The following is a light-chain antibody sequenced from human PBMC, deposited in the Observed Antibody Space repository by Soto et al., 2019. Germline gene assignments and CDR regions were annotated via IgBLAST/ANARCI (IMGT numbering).Light chain of an antibody. V-gene: IGLV6-57*02. CDR3: QSYDSTNWV. J-gene: IGLJ3*02. Sequence: NFMLTQPHSVSESPGKTVAISCTASSGSIASNYVQWYQQRPGSAPTTVIYEHNQRPSGVPDRFSGSIDISSNSASLTISGLKTEDEADYYCQSYDSTNWVFGGGTKLTVL. CDR1: SGSIASNY. CDR2: EHN.